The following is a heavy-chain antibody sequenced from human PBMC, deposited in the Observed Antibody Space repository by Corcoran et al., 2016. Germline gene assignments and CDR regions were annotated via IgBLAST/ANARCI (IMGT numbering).Heavy chain of an antibody. V-gene: IGHV2-70*04. Sequence: QVTLKESGPALVKPTQTLTLTCTFSGFLLTTRGMRVSWIRQPPGKALEWLARIDWDDNKFYSTSLKTRLTISKDTSNNQVVLTMTNMDPVDTATYYCARAPKYTSGWPDALDIWGQGAMVTVSS. CDR3: ARAPKYTSGWPDALDI. CDR1: GFLLTTRGMR. CDR2: IDWDDNK. J-gene: IGHJ3*02. D-gene: IGHD6-19*01.